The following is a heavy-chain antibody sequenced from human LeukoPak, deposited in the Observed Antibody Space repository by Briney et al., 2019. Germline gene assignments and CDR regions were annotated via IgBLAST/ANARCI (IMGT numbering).Heavy chain of an antibody. J-gene: IGHJ4*02. Sequence: PGRSLRLSCAASGFTFSSYGMHWVRQAPGKGLEWVAVISYDGSNKYYADSVKGRFTISRDNSKNTLYLQMNSLRAEDTAVYYCAKDVSPPEILVGATSPPGGGQGTLVTVSS. CDR2: ISYDGSNK. CDR1: GFTFSSYG. D-gene: IGHD1-26*01. V-gene: IGHV3-30*18. CDR3: AKDVSPPEILVGATSPPG.